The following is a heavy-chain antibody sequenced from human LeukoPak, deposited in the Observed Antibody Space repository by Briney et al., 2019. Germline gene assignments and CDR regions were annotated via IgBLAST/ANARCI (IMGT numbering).Heavy chain of an antibody. J-gene: IGHJ4*02. CDR3: ASPADIGYRYGPFDY. Sequence: PSETLSLTCTVSGGSISSSSYYWGWIRQPPGKGLEWIGSIYYSGSTYYNPSLKSRVTISVDTSKNQFSLKLSSVTAADTAVYYCASPADIGYRYGPFDYWGQGTLVTVSS. V-gene: IGHV4-39*07. D-gene: IGHD3-16*02. CDR2: IYYSGST. CDR1: GGSISSSSYY.